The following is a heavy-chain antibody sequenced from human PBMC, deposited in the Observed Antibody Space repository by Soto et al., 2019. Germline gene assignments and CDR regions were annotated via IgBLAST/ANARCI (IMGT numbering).Heavy chain of an antibody. D-gene: IGHD3-22*01. J-gene: IGHJ4*02. CDR3: AKDHHVIEVVNVFEH. CDR1: GFSFSSYS. CDR2: ISGSGTKT. Sequence: HPXGCLRLSCAASGFSFSSYSMGRVRQAPGKGLVWVSAISGSGTKTHYADSVKGRFTISRDSSKNTLYLQMNRLTAEDTAVYYCAKDHHVIEVVNVFEHWGRGALVTVSS. V-gene: IGHV3-23*01.